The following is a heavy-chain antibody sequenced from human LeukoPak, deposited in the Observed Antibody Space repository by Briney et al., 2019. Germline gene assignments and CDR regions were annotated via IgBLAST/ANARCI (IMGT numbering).Heavy chain of an antibody. V-gene: IGHV1-18*01. CDR3: ARGRHPYSSGWYVAFDI. D-gene: IGHD6-19*01. Sequence: ASVKVSCEASGYTFTSYGISWVRQAPGQGLEWMGWISAYNGNTNYAQKLQGRVTMTTDTSTSTAYMELRSLRSDDTAVYYCARGRHPYSSGWYVAFDIWGQGTMVTVSS. J-gene: IGHJ3*02. CDR2: ISAYNGNT. CDR1: GYTFTSYG.